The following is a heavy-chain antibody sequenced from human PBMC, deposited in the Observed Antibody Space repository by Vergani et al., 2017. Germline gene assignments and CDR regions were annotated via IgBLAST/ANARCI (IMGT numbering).Heavy chain of an antibody. V-gene: IGHV4-39*01. CDR3: ARHLSSSKLGNYYMDV. Sequence: QLQLQESGPGLVKPSETLSLTCTVSGGSISSSSYYWGWIRQPPGKGLEWIGSIYYSGSTYYNPSLKSRVTISVDTSKSQFSLKLSSVTAADTAVYYCARHLSSSKLGNYYMDVWGKGTTVTVSS. CDR2: IYYSGST. CDR1: GGSISSSSYY. D-gene: IGHD7-27*01. J-gene: IGHJ6*03.